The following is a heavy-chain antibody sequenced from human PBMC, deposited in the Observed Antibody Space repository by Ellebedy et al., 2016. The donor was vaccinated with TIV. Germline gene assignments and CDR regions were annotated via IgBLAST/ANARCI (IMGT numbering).Heavy chain of an antibody. Sequence: AASVKVSCKASGYTFTNYYMHWVRQAPAQGLEWMGVIIPSGGATSYVQKFQGRVTMTMDTSTSKIYMELTNLRTEDTAVYYRARGDESIPSDFDSWGQGTLVTVSS. CDR1: GYTFTNYY. V-gene: IGHV1-46*01. CDR2: IIPSGGAT. CDR3: ARGDESIPSDFDS. J-gene: IGHJ4*02.